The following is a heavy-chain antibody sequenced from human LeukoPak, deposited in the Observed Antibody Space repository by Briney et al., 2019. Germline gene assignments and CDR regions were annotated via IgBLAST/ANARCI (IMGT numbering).Heavy chain of an antibody. CDR1: GYTFTGYY. V-gene: IGHV1-2*02. Sequence: ASVKVSCKASGYTFTGYYLHWVRQAPGQGLEWMGWINPNSGGTNYAQKFQGRVTMTRDTSISTAYMELSRLRSDDTAVYYCAREDYYYYGMDVWGQGTTVTVSS. CDR3: AREDYYYYGMDV. CDR2: INPNSGGT. J-gene: IGHJ6*02.